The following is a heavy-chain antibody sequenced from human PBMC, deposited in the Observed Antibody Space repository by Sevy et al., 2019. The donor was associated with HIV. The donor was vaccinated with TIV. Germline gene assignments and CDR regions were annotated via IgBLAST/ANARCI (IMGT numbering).Heavy chain of an antibody. CDR1: GFTFSDYY. V-gene: IGHV3-11*01. J-gene: IGHJ4*02. Sequence: GGSLRLSCAASGFTFSDYYMSWIRQAPGKGLEWVSYISSSGSTIYYADSVKGRLTISRDNTKNSLYLQMNIRRAEDTAVYYCTRDLVRAASYGKGAFDYWGQGTLVTVSS. CDR3: TRDLVRAASYGKGAFDY. D-gene: IGHD5-18*01. CDR2: ISSSGSTI.